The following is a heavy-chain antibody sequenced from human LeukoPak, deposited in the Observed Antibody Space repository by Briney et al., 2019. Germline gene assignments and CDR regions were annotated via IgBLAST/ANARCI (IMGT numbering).Heavy chain of an antibody. Sequence: PSETLSPTCSVSGGSISSYYWSWIRQPPGRGLEWIGYIYYSGSTNYNPSLKSRVTISVDTSKNQFSLKLSSVTAADTAVYHCARDYHGASYDFWSGNYYYYYMDVWGKGTTVTVSS. V-gene: IGHV4-59*01. CDR3: ARDYHGASYDFWSGNYYYYYMDV. CDR2: IYYSGST. D-gene: IGHD3-3*01. CDR1: GGSISSYY. J-gene: IGHJ6*03.